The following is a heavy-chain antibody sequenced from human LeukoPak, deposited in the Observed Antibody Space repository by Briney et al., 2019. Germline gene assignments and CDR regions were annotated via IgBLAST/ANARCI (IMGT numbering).Heavy chain of an antibody. J-gene: IGHJ4*02. CDR2: SIPSGGST. D-gene: IGHD3-22*01. V-gene: IGHV1-46*01. CDR1: GYTFTSYY. Sequence: ASVKVSCKASGYTFTSYYMHWVRQAPGQGPEWMGISIPSGGSTTYAQKSQGRVTMTRDTSTSTVYMELSSLRSEDTAVYYCAREGSSGYYYFDYWGQGTLVTVSS. CDR3: AREGSSGYYYFDY.